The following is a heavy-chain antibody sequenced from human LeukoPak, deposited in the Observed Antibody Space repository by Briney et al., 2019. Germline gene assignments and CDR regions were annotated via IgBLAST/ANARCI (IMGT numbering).Heavy chain of an antibody. CDR1: GFTLNSYG. CDR2: IRGDGRIK. D-gene: IGHD2-2*01. Sequence: GGSLRLSCAASGFTLNSYGMIWVRQAPGKGLEWVANIRGDGRIKNHADSVKGRFTISRDNSKNTLYLQMNSLRAEDTAVYYCATKGLVSVPSRYHFDYWGQGTLVTVSS. CDR3: ATKGLVSVPSRYHFDY. V-gene: IGHV3-23*01. J-gene: IGHJ4*02.